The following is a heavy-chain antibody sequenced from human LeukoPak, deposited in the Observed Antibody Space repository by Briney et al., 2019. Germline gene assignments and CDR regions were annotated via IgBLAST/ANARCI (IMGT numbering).Heavy chain of an antibody. CDR1: GDSVSSSNYY. CDR3: ASERDGLLWFGESDYMDV. V-gene: IGHV4-39*01. Sequence: SETLSLTCTVSGDSVSSSNYYWAWIRQPPGKGLEWIGNIYYSGSTYYNPSLKSRVTISVDTSKNQFSLKLSSVTAADTAVYYCASERDGLLWFGESDYMDVWGKGTTVTISS. CDR2: IYYSGST. J-gene: IGHJ6*03. D-gene: IGHD3-10*01.